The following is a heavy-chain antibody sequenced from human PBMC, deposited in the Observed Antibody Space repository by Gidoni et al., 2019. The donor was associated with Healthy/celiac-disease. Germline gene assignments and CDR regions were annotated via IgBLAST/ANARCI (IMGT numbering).Heavy chain of an antibody. J-gene: IGHJ6*02. D-gene: IGHD4-4*01. CDR2: IYSGGST. V-gene: IGHV3-53*01. CDR1: GFTVSSNY. Sequence: EVQLVESGGGLIQPGGSLRLSCAASGFTVSSNYMSWVRQAPGKGLEWVPVIYSGGSTYYADSVKGRFTISRDNSKNTLYLQMNSLRAEDTAVYYCARSRDYSKGYYGMDVWGQGTTVTVSS. CDR3: ARSRDYSKGYYGMDV.